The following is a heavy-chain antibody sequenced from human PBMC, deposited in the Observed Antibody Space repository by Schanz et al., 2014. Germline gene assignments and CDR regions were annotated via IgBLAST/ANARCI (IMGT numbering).Heavy chain of an antibody. Sequence: QVQLVQSGAEVKKPGASVKVSCKASGYTFTSHGISWVRQAPGQGLEWMGWITAYNGDTNYALKLQGRVSMTTDTSTGTAYMDLRRLRSDDTYLYYCARGGYNYALSAFDIWGQGTMVTVSS. V-gene: IGHV1-18*01. CDR3: ARGGYNYALSAFDI. D-gene: IGHD5-18*01. J-gene: IGHJ3*02. CDR1: GYTFTSHG. CDR2: ITAYNGDT.